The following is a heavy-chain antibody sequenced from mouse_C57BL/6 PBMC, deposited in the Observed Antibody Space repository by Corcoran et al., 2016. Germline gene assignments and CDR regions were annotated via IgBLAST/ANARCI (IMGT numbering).Heavy chain of an antibody. CDR1: GYTFTDYN. CDR2: INPNNGGT. D-gene: IGHD2-2*01. Sequence: EVQLQQSGPELVKPWASVQIPCKASGYTFTDYNMDWVKQSPGKGLEWIGDINPNNGGTIYNQKFKGKATLTVDKSSSTAYMELRSLTSEDTAVYYCARMVDGYDALDYWGQGTTLAVSS. J-gene: IGHJ2*01. CDR3: ARMVDGYDALDY. V-gene: IGHV1-18*01.